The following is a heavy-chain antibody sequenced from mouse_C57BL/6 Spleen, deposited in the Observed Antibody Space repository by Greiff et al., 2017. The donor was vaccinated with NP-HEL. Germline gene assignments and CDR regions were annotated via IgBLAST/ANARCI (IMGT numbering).Heavy chain of an antibody. CDR2: IDPSDSYT. V-gene: IGHV1-69*01. Sequence: QVQLQQPGAELVMPGASVKLSCKASGYTFTSYWMHWVKQRPGQGLEWIGEIDPSDSYTNYNQKFKGKSTLTVDKSSSTAYMQLSSLTSEDSAVYYCARGENYCGGDYWGQGTTLTVSS. CDR3: ARGENYCGGDY. CDR1: GYTFTSYW. J-gene: IGHJ2*01. D-gene: IGHD1-1*01.